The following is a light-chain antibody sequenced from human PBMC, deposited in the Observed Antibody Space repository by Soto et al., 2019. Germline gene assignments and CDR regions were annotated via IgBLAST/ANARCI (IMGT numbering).Light chain of an antibody. CDR1: SGDVGANKY. J-gene: IGLJ1*01. CDR2: DVN. V-gene: IGLV2-11*01. CDR3: CSDVGVSYV. Sequence: QSALTQPRSVSGSPGQSVTISCTGTSGDVGANKYVSWYRQYPGKAPKLMIYDVNERPSGVPDRFSGSKSGNTASLIISGLQADDEGDYFCCSDVGVSYVFGTGTKLTVL.